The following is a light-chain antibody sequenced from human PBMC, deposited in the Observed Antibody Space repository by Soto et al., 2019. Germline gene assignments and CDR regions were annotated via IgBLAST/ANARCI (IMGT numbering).Light chain of an antibody. CDR1: QSISSW. Sequence: DIQMTQSPSTLSASVGDRVTITCRASQSISSWLAWYQQKPGKAPKLLIYKASSLDSGVPSRFSGSGSGTEFTLTISSLQPDDFATYYCQQYNSYPFTFGGGTKVEIK. J-gene: IGKJ4*01. V-gene: IGKV1-5*03. CDR2: KAS. CDR3: QQYNSYPFT.